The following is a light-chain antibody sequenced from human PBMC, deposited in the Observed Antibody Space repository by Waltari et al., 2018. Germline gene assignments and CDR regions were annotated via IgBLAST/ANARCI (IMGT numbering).Light chain of an antibody. J-gene: IGKJ3*01. V-gene: IGKV1-39*01. CDR1: QSISSY. CDR3: QQSYSTPLFT. CDR2: AAS. Sequence: DIQMTQPPSSLSASVGDRVTITCRASQSISSYLNWYQQKPGKAPKLLIYAASSLQSGVTSRFSGSGSGTDFTLTISSLQPEDFATYYCQQSYSTPLFTFGPGTKVDIK.